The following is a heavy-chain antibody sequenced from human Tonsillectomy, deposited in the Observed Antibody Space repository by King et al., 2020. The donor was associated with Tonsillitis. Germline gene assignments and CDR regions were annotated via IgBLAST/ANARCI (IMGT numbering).Heavy chain of an antibody. Sequence: VQLVESGGGVVQPGRSLRLSCAASGFTFSSFDMYWVRQAPGKGLEWVAVISFDGSYKYYADSVTGRFTISRDNSKNTLFLQMNSLRAEDTAVYVCARDRAGYILDYWGQGTLVTVSS. V-gene: IGHV3-33*05. J-gene: IGHJ4*02. D-gene: IGHD2-2*02. CDR3: ARDRAGYILDY. CDR2: ISFDGSYK. CDR1: GFTFSSFD.